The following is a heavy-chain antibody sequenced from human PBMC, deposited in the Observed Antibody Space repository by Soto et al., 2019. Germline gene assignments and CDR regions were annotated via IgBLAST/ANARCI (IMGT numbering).Heavy chain of an antibody. CDR2: ISSSGSTI. CDR1: GITFSDYY. Sequence: GGSLRLSCAASGITFSDYYMSWIRQAPGKGLEWVSYISSSGSTIYYADSVKGRFTISRDNAKNSRDLQMNSLRAEDTAVYYCARRDGLGSTPYYYYYMDVWGKGTTVTVSS. D-gene: IGHD2-2*01. V-gene: IGHV3-11*01. CDR3: ARRDGLGSTPYYYYYMDV. J-gene: IGHJ6*03.